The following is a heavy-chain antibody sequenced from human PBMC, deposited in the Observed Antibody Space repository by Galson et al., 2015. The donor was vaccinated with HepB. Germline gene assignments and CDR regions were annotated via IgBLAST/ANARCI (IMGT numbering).Heavy chain of an antibody. V-gene: IGHV3-30-3*01. J-gene: IGHJ6*03. D-gene: IGHD6-19*01. CDR1: GFTLRRYA. CDR3: ARPAVAGQNFYYYYMDV. Sequence: SLRLSCAASGFTLRRYAMHWVRQTPGKGLEWVAVISNGGTRRYYADSVKGRFTISRDTSKNTLYLQMNSLTTEDTAVFYCARPAVAGQNFYYYYMDVWGKGTTVTVSS. CDR2: ISNGGTRR.